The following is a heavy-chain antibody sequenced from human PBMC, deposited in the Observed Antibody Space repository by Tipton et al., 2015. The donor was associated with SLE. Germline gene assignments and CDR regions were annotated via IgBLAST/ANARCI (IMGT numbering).Heavy chain of an antibody. D-gene: IGHD4-17*01. CDR1: GFTLSAYS. CDR3: ARERDGDSDYRYVDL. V-gene: IGHV3-21*03. Sequence: SLRLSCAASGFTLSAYSISWVRQAPGKGLEWVSSISSTSDYKYYADSLKGRFTISRDNAKKSLYLQMNSLRGDDTGVYYCARERDGDSDYRYVDLWGRGTLVTVSS. CDR2: ISSTSDYK. J-gene: IGHJ2*01.